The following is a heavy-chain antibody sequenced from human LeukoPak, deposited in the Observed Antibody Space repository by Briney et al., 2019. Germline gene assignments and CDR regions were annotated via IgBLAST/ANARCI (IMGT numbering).Heavy chain of an antibody. CDR1: GFTFSSYS. V-gene: IGHV3-21*04. CDR3: AKDSGYYLQTGNAFDI. D-gene: IGHD3-10*01. CDR2: ISSSSSYI. J-gene: IGHJ3*02. Sequence: GGSLRLSCAASGFTFSSYSMNWVRQAPGKGLEWVSSISSSSSYIYYADSVKGRFTISRDNAKNSLYLQMNSLRAEDTAVYYCAKDSGYYLQTGNAFDIWGQGTMVTVSS.